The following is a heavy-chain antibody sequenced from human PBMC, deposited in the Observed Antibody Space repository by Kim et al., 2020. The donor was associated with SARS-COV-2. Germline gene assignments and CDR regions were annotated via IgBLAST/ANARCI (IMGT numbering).Heavy chain of an antibody. CDR1: GYSFTSYW. CDR3: ARTTCSGGSCYLFDY. J-gene: IGHJ4*02. Sequence: GESLKISCKGSGYSFTSYWIGWVRQMPGKGLEWMGIIYPGDSDTRYSPSFQGQVTISADKSISTAYLQWSSLKASDTAMYYCARTTCSGGSCYLFDYWGQGTLVTVSS. V-gene: IGHV5-51*01. D-gene: IGHD2-15*01. CDR2: IYPGDSDT.